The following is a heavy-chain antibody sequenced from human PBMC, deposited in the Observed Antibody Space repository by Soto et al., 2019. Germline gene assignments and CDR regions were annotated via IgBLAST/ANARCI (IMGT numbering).Heavy chain of an antibody. J-gene: IGHJ4*02. Sequence: PGGSLRLSCVASGFIFDTYAMSWVRQAPGKGLEWVSAISGSGGTTYYADSVKGRLTISRDNSKNILYLQLNSLRVEDTAVYYCAKGRGRSKYGVQKTFDSWGQGTLVTVSS. CDR1: GFIFDTYA. CDR2: ISGSGGTT. V-gene: IGHV3-23*01. CDR3: AKGRGRSKYGVQKTFDS. D-gene: IGHD2-8*01.